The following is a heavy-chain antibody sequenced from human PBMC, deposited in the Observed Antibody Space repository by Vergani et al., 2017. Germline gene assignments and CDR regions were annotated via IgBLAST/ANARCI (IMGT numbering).Heavy chain of an antibody. V-gene: IGHV4-34*01. CDR3: AGGLKCSSTSCYPYFDY. D-gene: IGHD2-2*01. Sequence: QVQLQQWGAGLLKPSETLSLTCAVYGGSFSGYYWSWIRQPPGKGLEWIGEINHSGSTNYNPFLKSRVTISVDTSKNQFSLKLSSVTAADTAVYYCAGGLKCSSTSCYPYFDYWGQGTLVTVSS. J-gene: IGHJ4*02. CDR1: GGSFSGYY. CDR2: INHSGST.